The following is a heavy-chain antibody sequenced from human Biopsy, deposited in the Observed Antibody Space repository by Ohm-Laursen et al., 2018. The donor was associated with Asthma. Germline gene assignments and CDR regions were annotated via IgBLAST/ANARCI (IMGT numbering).Heavy chain of an antibody. Sequence: GASVKVSCKTSGYTFNSAGITWVRQAPGQGLGWMGWISVYNDNTKVAQKLQDRVTMITDTSTSTAYMELRSLRSDDTAVYFCARAVDYSHYYGIDVWGQGTTVTVS. D-gene: IGHD3-10*01. CDR2: ISVYNDNT. V-gene: IGHV1-18*01. CDR1: GYTFNSAG. CDR3: ARAVDYSHYYGIDV. J-gene: IGHJ6*02.